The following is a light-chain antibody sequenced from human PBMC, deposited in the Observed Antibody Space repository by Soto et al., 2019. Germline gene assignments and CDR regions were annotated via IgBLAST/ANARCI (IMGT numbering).Light chain of an antibody. CDR3: AAWDHSLNGLV. CDR1: SSNIGSNT. J-gene: IGLJ1*01. CDR2: NNN. V-gene: IGLV1-44*01. Sequence: QSVLTQPPSASGTPGQRVTISCSGSSSNIGSNTVNWYQQLTGTAPKLLLYNNNQRPSGVPDRFSGSKSGTSASLAISGLQSEDEADYYCAAWDHSLNGLVFGTGTQRTVL.